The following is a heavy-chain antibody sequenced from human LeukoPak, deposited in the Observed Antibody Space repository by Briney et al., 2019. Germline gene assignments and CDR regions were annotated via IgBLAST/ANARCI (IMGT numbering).Heavy chain of an antibody. V-gene: IGHV3-66*01. CDR2: IYSGGST. D-gene: IGHD1-26*01. Sequence: PGGSLRLSCAASGFTVSSNYMSWVRQAPGKGLEWVSVIYSGGSTYYADSVKGRFTISRDTSKNTLYLQMNSLRPEDTAVYYCVKVGAWDLLLDSWGQGTLVTVSS. CDR1: GFTVSSNY. J-gene: IGHJ4*02. CDR3: VKVGAWDLLLDS.